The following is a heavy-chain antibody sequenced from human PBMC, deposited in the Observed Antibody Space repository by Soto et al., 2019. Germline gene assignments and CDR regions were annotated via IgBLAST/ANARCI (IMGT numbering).Heavy chain of an antibody. V-gene: IGHV1-8*01. Sequence: QVQLVQSGAEVKKPGASVKVSCKASGYTFTSYEINWVRQATGQGLEWMGWMNPNSGDTGYAQKCQGRVTMTRKTSISTAYMELSSLRSEDTAVYYCARGELLWFGELLRWGQGTLVTVSS. J-gene: IGHJ4*02. D-gene: IGHD3-10*01. CDR2: MNPNSGDT. CDR1: GYTFTSYE. CDR3: ARGELLWFGELLR.